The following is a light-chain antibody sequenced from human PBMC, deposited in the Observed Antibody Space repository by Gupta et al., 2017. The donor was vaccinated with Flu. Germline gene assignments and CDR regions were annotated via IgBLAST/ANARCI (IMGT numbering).Light chain of an antibody. CDR1: RNNVGNQG. CDR3: SAWDSSLSAWV. J-gene: IGLJ3*02. Sequence: QARLTQPPSVSKGLRQTATLTSTGNRNNVGNQGAPWREQHQGHPPKLLSSRNNNRPSGISERFSAFRSGNTASLTITGLQPEDEAEYYCSAWDSSLSAWVFGGGTTLTVL. CDR2: RNN. V-gene: IGLV10-54*04.